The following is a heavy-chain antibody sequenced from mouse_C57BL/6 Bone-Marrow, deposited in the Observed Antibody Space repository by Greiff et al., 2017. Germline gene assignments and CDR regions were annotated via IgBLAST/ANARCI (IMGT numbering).Heavy chain of an antibody. CDR2: INPSNGGT. Sequence: VQLQQPGTELVKPGASVKLSCKASGYTFTSYWMHWVKQRPGQGLEWIGNINPSNGGTNYNEKFKSKATLTVDKSSSTAYMQLSSLTSEDSAVYYCARSSYYYGSSYSAWFAYWGQGTLVTVSA. V-gene: IGHV1-53*01. D-gene: IGHD1-1*01. J-gene: IGHJ3*01. CDR3: ARSSYYYGSSYSAWFAY. CDR1: GYTFTSYW.